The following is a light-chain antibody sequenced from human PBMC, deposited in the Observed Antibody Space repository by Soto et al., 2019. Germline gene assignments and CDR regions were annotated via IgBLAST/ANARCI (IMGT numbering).Light chain of an antibody. V-gene: IGLV2-23*01. Sequence: QSVLAQPASVSGSPGQSITISCTGTSSDVGNYNLVSWYQQHPGKAPKLMIYEGTKRPSGVSNRFSGSKSGNTASLTISGLQAEDEADYYCCSYAGSSFYGFGTGTKVTVL. CDR2: EGT. J-gene: IGLJ1*01. CDR3: CSYAGSSFYG. CDR1: SSDVGNYNL.